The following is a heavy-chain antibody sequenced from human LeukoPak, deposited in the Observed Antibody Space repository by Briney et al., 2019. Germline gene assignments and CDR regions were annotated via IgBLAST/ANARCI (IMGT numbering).Heavy chain of an antibody. Sequence: GGSLRLSCAASGFTFSSYSMNWVRQAPGKGLEWVSYITGSISTIYYADSVKGRFTISRDNAKNSLYLQMNSLRAEDTAVYYCARVAHCSGGSCPSLWGQGTLVTVSS. CDR2: ITGSISTI. V-gene: IGHV3-48*01. CDR3: ARVAHCSGGSCPSL. D-gene: IGHD2-15*01. J-gene: IGHJ4*02. CDR1: GFTFSSYS.